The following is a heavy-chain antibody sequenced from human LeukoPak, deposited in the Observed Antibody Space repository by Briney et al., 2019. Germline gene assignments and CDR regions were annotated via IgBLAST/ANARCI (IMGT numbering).Heavy chain of an antibody. V-gene: IGHV3-23*01. CDR3: AKGPRRYSSSWYSFDY. J-gene: IGHJ4*02. D-gene: IGHD6-13*01. Sequence: PGGSLRLSCAASGFTFSSYAMSWVRQAPGKGLEWVSAISGSGGSTYYADSVKGRFTISRDNSKNTPYLQMNSLRAEDTAVYYCAKGPRRYSSSWYSFDYWGQGTLVTVSS. CDR2: ISGSGGST. CDR1: GFTFSSYA.